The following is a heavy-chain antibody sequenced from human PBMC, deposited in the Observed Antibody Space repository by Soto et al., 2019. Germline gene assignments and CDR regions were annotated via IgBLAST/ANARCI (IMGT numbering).Heavy chain of an antibody. CDR1: GYTFTSYA. V-gene: IGHV1-3*05. Sequence: QVQLVQSGAEEKKPGASVKVSCKASGYTFTSYAMHWVRQAPGQRLEWMGWINAGNGNTKYSQKFQGRVTITRDTSASTAYRELSSLRSEDTAVYYCARTIVFVTALDYWGQGTLVTVSS. CDR2: INAGNGNT. CDR3: ARTIVFVTALDY. D-gene: IGHD2-21*02. J-gene: IGHJ4*02.